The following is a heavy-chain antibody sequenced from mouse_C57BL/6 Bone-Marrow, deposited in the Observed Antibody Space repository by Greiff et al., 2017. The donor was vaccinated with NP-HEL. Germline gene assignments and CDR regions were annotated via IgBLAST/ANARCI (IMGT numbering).Heavy chain of an antibody. CDR1: GYTFTSYW. CDR2: IDPSDSYT. J-gene: IGHJ2*01. CDR3: ARVTTVVPCYLDH. D-gene: IGHD1-1*01. Sequence: QVQLQQPGAELVMPGASVKLSCKASGYTFTSYWMHWVKQRPGQGLEWIGEIDPSDSYTNYNQKFKGKSTLTVDKSSSPAYMQLSSLTSEDSAVYYSARVTTVVPCYLDHWGQGTTLTVSS. V-gene: IGHV1-69*01.